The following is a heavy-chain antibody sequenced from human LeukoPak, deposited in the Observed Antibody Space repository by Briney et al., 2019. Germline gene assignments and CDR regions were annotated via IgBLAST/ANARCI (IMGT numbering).Heavy chain of an antibody. D-gene: IGHD1-26*01. J-gene: IGHJ5*02. V-gene: IGHV4-59*01. CDR2: IYYSGST. CDR3: ARDYGEVGATTDWFDP. Sequence: PSETLSLTCTVSGDSISGSYLSWFRQPPGKGLEWIGYIYYSGSTNYNPSLKSRVTISVDTSKNQFSLKLSSVTAADTAVYYCARDYGEVGATTDWFDPWGQGTLVTVSS. CDR1: GDSISGSY.